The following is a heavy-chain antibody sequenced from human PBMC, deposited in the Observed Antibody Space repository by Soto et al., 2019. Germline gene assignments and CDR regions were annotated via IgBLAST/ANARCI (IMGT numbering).Heavy chain of an antibody. Sequence: QVQLQQWGAGLLKPSETLSLTCDVYGGTFSRFYWSWIRQPPGKGLEWIGEMNHSGYSNYNPSLKSRAAISVDTSKNQVSLRVNSLTAADTAVYFCARGHDSSSYSFFQYWGQGTLVTVSS. D-gene: IGHD6-13*01. CDR3: ARGHDSSSYSFFQY. CDR1: GGTFSRFY. CDR2: MNHSGYS. J-gene: IGHJ1*01. V-gene: IGHV4-34*01.